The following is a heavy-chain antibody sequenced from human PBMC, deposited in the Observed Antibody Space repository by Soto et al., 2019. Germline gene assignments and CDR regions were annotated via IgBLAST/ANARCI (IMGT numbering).Heavy chain of an antibody. Sequence: SETLSLTCIVSGGSISGYYWSWIRQPAGKELEWIGRIYSDGTTNYNPSLKGRGTMSVDTSKKQISLKLTSVTAADTAMYYCARDRGDRSGSFGYWGQG. CDR1: GGSISGYY. J-gene: IGHJ4*02. CDR3: ARDRGDRSGSFGY. V-gene: IGHV4-4*07. D-gene: IGHD3-10*01. CDR2: IYSDGTT.